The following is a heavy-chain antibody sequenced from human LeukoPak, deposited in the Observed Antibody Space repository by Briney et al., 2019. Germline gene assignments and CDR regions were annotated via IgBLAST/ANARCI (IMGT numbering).Heavy chain of an antibody. CDR3: ARGFGTVTTFDY. D-gene: IGHD4-17*01. CDR1: GGTFSSCA. Sequence: GASVKVSCKASGGTFSSCAISWVRQAPGQGLEWMGGIIPIFGTANYAQKFQGRVTITADESTSTAYMELSSLRSEDTAVYYCARGFGTVTTFDYWGQGTLVTVSS. CDR2: IIPIFGTA. V-gene: IGHV1-69*13. J-gene: IGHJ4*02.